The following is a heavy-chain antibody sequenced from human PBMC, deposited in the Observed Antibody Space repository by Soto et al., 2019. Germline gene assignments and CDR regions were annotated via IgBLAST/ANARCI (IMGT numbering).Heavy chain of an antibody. J-gene: IGHJ5*02. CDR3: ASRYYEDSSGPPGSRFDP. CDR1: GGTFSSYT. D-gene: IGHD3-22*01. CDR2: IIPILGIA. V-gene: IGHV1-69*02. Sequence: SVKVSCKASGGTFSSYTISWVRQAPGQGLEWMGRIIPILGIANYAQKFQGRVTITADKSTSTAYMELSSLRSEDTAVYYCASRYYEDSSGPPGSRFDPWGQGTLVTVSS.